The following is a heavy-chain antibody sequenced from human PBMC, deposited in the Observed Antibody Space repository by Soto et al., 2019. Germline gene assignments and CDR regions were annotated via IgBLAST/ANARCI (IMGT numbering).Heavy chain of an antibody. Sequence: GASVKVSCKASGYTFTSYAMHWVRQAPGQRLEWMGWINAGNGNTKYSQKFQGRVTITRDTSASTAYMELSSLRSEDTAVYYCAREPDIVLVPAAIDGMDVWGQGTTVTFSS. CDR1: GYTFTSYA. CDR2: INAGNGNT. J-gene: IGHJ6*02. CDR3: AREPDIVLVPAAIDGMDV. D-gene: IGHD2-2*01. V-gene: IGHV1-3*01.